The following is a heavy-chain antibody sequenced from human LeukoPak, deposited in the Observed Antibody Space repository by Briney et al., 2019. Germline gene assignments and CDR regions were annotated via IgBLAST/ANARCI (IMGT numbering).Heavy chain of an antibody. CDR3: ARVAMDHGPYQRVDAFDI. D-gene: IGHD5-18*01. CDR1: GYTFTGYY. CDR2: INPYSGGT. Sequence: GASVKVSCKASGYTFTGYYMHWVRQAPGQGLEWMGWINPYSGGTNYAQKFQGRVTMTRDTSISTAYMELSRLRSDDTAVYYCARVAMDHGPYQRVDAFDIWGQGTMVTVSS. V-gene: IGHV1-2*02. J-gene: IGHJ3*02.